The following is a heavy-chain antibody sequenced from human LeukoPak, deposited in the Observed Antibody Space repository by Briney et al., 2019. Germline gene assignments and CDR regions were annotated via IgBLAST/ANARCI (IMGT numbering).Heavy chain of an antibody. J-gene: IGHJ4*02. V-gene: IGHV3-21*01. CDR3: ARGIAAAGIDY. Sequence: GGALRLSCAASGFTFSSYSMNWVRQAPGKGLEWVSSISSSSSYIYYADSVKGRFTISRDNAKNSLYLQMNSLRAEDTAVYYCARGIAAAGIDYWGQGALVTVSS. CDR2: ISSSSSYI. CDR1: GFTFSSYS. D-gene: IGHD6-13*01.